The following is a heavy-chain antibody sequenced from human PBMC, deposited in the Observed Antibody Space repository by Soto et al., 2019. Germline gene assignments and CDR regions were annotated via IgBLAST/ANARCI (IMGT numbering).Heavy chain of an antibody. V-gene: IGHV4-59*01. CDR1: VGDISRYY. Sequence: PSETRSLTSTVSVGDISRYYWGGIRHPPGKGLERIGYIYDSXSSNYNPSIKSRVTISMDTSKNQFALKMSSVTAADTAVYYCERDGSSYVMPRLYYYYGMDVWAPGTTVTVS. D-gene: IGHD5-18*01. CDR3: ERDGSSYVMPRLYYYYGMDV. J-gene: IGHJ6*02. CDR2: IYDSXSS.